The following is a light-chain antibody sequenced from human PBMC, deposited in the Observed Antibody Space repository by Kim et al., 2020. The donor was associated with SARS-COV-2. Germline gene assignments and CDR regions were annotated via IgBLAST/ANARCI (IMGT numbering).Light chain of an antibody. V-gene: IGLV1-44*01. Sequence: GQRITISCSGSSSDIGSNTVSWYQQFPGTTPNLLIYSNTQRPSRVPDRFSGSKSGTSASLAISELQSEDEADYYCASWDDSLSGWVFGGGTQLTVL. CDR3: ASWDDSLSGWV. CDR1: SSDIGSNT. CDR2: SNT. J-gene: IGLJ3*02.